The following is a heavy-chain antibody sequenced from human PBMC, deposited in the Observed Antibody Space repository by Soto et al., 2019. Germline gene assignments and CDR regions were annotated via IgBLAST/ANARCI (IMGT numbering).Heavy chain of an antibody. D-gene: IGHD3-10*01. Sequence: SETLSLTCAVSGGSISSSNWWSWVRQPPGKGLEWIGEIYHSGSTNYNPSLKSRVTISVDTSKNQFSLKLSSVTAADTAVYYCARRTAMVRGGGMDVWGQGTTVT. V-gene: IGHV4-4*02. CDR2: IYHSGST. J-gene: IGHJ6*02. CDR1: GGSISSSNW. CDR3: ARRTAMVRGGGMDV.